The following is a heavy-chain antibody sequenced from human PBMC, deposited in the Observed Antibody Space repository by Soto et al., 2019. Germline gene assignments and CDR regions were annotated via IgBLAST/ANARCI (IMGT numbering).Heavy chain of an antibody. CDR3: ARDLAKGGGSAGFDY. J-gene: IGHJ4*02. D-gene: IGHD1-26*01. V-gene: IGHV1-2*02. Sequence: ASVKVSCTASVYTFTVYAMHWVRQAPGQGLEGMGWINLKSGGTMYPQKFQGRVTMTWDTSISTAYMALTRLRPDDTAVYYCARDLAKGGGSAGFDYWGQGTLVTVSS. CDR1: VYTFTVYA. CDR2: INLKSGGT.